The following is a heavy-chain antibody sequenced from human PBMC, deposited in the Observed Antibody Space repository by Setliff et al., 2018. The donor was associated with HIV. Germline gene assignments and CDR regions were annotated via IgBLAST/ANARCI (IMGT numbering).Heavy chain of an antibody. CDR3: ATAGGMATIGYSYYYMGV. CDR2: ISAYNGDT. CDR1: GYTFTSYG. J-gene: IGHJ6*03. D-gene: IGHD5-12*01. V-gene: IGHV1-18*01. Sequence: ASVKVSCKASGYTFTSYGISWLRQAPGQGLEWMGWISAYNGDTQSTQRFQGRVTMTTDTSTNTAYMEVRSLRSDDTAVYYCATAGGMATIGYSYYYMGVWGKGTTVTVS.